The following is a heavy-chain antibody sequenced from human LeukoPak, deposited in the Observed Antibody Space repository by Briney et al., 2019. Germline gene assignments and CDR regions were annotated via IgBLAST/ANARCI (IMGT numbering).Heavy chain of an antibody. CDR2: ISGSGGST. V-gene: IGHV3-23*01. J-gene: IGHJ6*04. D-gene: IGHD3-10*01. Sequence: GGSLRLSCAASGFTFSSYAMSWVRQAPGKGLEWVSAISGSGGSTYYADSVKGRFTISRDNSKSTLYLQMNSLRAEDTAVYYCAKDYYYGSGSYPPGMDVWGKGTTVTVSS. CDR3: AKDYYYGSGSYPPGMDV. CDR1: GFTFSSYA.